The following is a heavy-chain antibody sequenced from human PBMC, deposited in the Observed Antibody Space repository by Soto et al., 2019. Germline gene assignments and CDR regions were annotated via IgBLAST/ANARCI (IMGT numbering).Heavy chain of an antibody. CDR2: IIPILNSPA. CDR1: GGTFGSYA. D-gene: IGHD5-12*01. Sequence: SVKVSCKASGGTFGSYAITWVRRAPGQGLEWLGGIIPILNSPANYAQKFQGRVTITADESTSTAYMELSSLRSEDTAVYYCARDNGDSGYDYSYYYYGMDVWGQGTTVTVSS. CDR3: ARDNGDSGYDYSYYYYGMDV. J-gene: IGHJ6*02. V-gene: IGHV1-69*13.